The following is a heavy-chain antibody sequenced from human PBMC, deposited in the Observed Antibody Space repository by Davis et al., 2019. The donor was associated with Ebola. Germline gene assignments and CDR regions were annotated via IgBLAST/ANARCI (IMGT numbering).Heavy chain of an antibody. D-gene: IGHD6-13*01. Sequence: GGSLRLSCAASGFTFSSYAMSWVRQAPGKGLEWVSGISGSGGSTYYADSVKGRFTISRDISKNSLYLQMNSLRAEDTAVYYCARGPSTGNSFTYWGQGTLVTVSS. CDR2: ISGSGGST. CDR3: ARGPSTGNSFTY. J-gene: IGHJ4*02. V-gene: IGHV3-23*01. CDR1: GFTFSSYA.